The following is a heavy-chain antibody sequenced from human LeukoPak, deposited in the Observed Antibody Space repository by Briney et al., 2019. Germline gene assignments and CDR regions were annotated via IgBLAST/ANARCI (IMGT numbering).Heavy chain of an antibody. J-gene: IGHJ5*02. CDR1: GGSISSYY. CDR2: IYYSGST. CDR3: ALIFGVVIGSWFDP. Sequence: SETLSLTCTVSGGSISSYYWSWIRQPPGKGLEWIGHIYYSGSTNYNPSLKSRVTISVDTSKNQFSLKLSSVTAADTAVYYCALIFGVVIGSWFDPWGQGTLVTVSS. V-gene: IGHV4-59*12. D-gene: IGHD3-3*01.